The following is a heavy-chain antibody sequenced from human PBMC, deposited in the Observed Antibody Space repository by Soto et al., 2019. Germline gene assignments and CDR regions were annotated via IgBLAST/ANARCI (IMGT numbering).Heavy chain of an antibody. Sequence: SETLSLTXNVSGDPITSYFWTWIRQPAGKGLERIGHVFPGGPTSHNSSLKSRVSMSIDTSKNQFSLTLTSVTAADTAVYYCARTLSGFTYGSRQFYFDYWGQGTLVTVSS. CDR3: ARTLSGFTYGSRQFYFDY. D-gene: IGHD3-10*01. J-gene: IGHJ4*02. CDR1: GDPITSYF. CDR2: VFPGGPT. V-gene: IGHV4-4*07.